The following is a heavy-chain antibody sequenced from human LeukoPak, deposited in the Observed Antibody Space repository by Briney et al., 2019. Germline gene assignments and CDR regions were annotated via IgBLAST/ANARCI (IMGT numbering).Heavy chain of an antibody. CDR3: ARHYDILTGFDY. CDR2: IYPGDSGT. CDR1: GYSFTNYW. D-gene: IGHD3-9*01. J-gene: IGHJ4*02. V-gene: IGHV5-51*01. Sequence: GESLKISRKGSGYSFTNYWIGWVRQMPGKGLEWMGIIYPGDSGTKYSPSFQGQVSISVDKSLSTAYLQWSSLKASDTAMYYCARHYDILTGFDYWGQGTLVTVSS.